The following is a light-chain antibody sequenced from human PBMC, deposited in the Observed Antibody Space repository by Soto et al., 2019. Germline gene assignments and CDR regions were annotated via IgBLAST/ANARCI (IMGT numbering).Light chain of an antibody. V-gene: IGLV1-40*01. CDR2: GNS. CDR3: QSYDSSLSGSGV. Sequence: QSVLTQPPSVSGAPGQRVTISFTGRSSNIGAGYDVHWYKQLPGTAPKLLIYGNSNRPSGVPDRFSGSKSGTSASLAITGLQAEDEADYYCQSYDSSLSGSGVFGGGTKLTVL. J-gene: IGLJ3*02. CDR1: SSNIGAGYD.